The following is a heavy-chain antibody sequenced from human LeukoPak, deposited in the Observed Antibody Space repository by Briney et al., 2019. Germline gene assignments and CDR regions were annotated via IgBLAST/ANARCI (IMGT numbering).Heavy chain of an antibody. J-gene: IGHJ4*02. CDR1: GGSISSGGYY. CDR2: IYYSGST. Sequence: SETLSLTCTVSGGSISSGGYYWSWIRQHPGKGLEWIGYIYYSGSTYYNPSLQSRITISVDTSKNQFSLKLSSVTAADTAVYYCARVGGYPRRFDYWGQGTLVTVSS. CDR3: ARVGGYPRRFDY. D-gene: IGHD3-22*01. V-gene: IGHV4-31*03.